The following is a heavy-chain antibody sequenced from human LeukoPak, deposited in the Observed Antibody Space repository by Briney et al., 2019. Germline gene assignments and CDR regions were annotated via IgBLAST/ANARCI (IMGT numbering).Heavy chain of an antibody. D-gene: IGHD2-2*01. Sequence: KPSETLSLTCAVYGGSFSGYYWSWFRQPPGEGLEWIGEINHSGSTNYNPSLKSRVTISVDTSKNQFSLKLSSVTAADTAVYYCASHCSSTSCYESPLNWGQGTLVTVSS. CDR3: ASHCSSTSCYESPLN. CDR2: INHSGST. J-gene: IGHJ4*02. CDR1: GGSFSGYY. V-gene: IGHV4-34*01.